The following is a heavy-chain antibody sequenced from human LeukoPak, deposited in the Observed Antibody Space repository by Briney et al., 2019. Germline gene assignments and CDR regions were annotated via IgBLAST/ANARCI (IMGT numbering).Heavy chain of an antibody. CDR2: IYTGGSA. J-gene: IGHJ4*02. V-gene: IGHV3-53*01. Sequence: GGSLRLSCAASGFTVSSNYMNWVRQAPGKGLEWVSVIYTGGSACYADSVKGRFTISRDNSKNMFYLQMNSLRAEDTAVYYCARAHSSSDYFDYWGQGILVIVSS. D-gene: IGHD6-19*01. CDR3: ARAHSSSDYFDY. CDR1: GFTVSSNY.